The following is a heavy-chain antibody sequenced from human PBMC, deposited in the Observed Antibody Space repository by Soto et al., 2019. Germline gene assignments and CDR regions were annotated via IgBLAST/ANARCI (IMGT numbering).Heavy chain of an antibody. D-gene: IGHD1-1*01. J-gene: IGHJ5*01. CDR1: GFTFSAYC. Sequence: AGSLTLSCAASGFTFSAYCLHWVRQAPGKGLVWVAFISYDGTVTTYADSVKGRFNITRDNSQNTLFLQMNSLAPEDTAVYYFARSILQKVKRLIDTWGQGTLVTVSS. CDR2: ISYDGTVT. CDR3: ARSILQKVKRLIDT. V-gene: IGHV3-30-3*01.